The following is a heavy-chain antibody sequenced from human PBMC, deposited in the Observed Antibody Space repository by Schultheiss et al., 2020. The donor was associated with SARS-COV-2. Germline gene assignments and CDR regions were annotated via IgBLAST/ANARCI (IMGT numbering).Heavy chain of an antibody. D-gene: IGHD2-2*01. CDR1: GFTFSSYS. Sequence: GGSLRLSCAASGFTFSSYSMNWVRQAPGKGLEWVSAISGSGGSTYYADSVKGRFTISRDNSKNTLYLQMNSLRDEDTAVYYCARGTSDGLDYWGQGTLVTVSS. CDR3: ARGTSDGLDY. J-gene: IGHJ4*02. CDR2: ISGSGGST. V-gene: IGHV3-23*01.